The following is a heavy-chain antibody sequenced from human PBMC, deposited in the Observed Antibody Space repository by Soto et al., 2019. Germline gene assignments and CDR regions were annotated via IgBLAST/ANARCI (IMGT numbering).Heavy chain of an antibody. CDR2: IYYSGST. Sequence: QVQLQESGPGLVKPSQTLSLTCTVSGGSISSGGYYWSWIRQHPGKGLEWIGYIYYSGSTYYNPSLKSRVTISVDTSKNQFSLKLSSVTAADTAVYYCAREARWNYGGGDAFDIWGQGTMVTVSS. V-gene: IGHV4-31*03. CDR3: AREARWNYGGGDAFDI. CDR1: GGSISSGGYY. D-gene: IGHD1-7*01. J-gene: IGHJ3*02.